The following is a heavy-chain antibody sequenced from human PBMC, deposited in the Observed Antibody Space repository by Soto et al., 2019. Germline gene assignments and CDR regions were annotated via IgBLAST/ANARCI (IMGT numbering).Heavy chain of an antibody. CDR3: ARGPGGPDGPGDY. CDR1: GYTFFTYA. CDR2: INAGNGNT. Sequence: QVQLVQSGAEVKKPGASVKVSCKASGYTFFTYAMHWVRQAPGQRLEWMGWINAGNGNTNYSQKFQGRVTITRDTSASTAYMQLSSLRSEDTAVYYCARGPGGPDGPGDYLGQGTLVTVSS. J-gene: IGHJ4*02. D-gene: IGHD2-15*01. V-gene: IGHV1-3*01.